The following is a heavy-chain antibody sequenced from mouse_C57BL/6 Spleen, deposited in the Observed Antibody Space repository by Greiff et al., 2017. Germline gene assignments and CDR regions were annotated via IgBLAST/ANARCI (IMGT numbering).Heavy chain of an antibody. J-gene: IGHJ2*01. CDR2: IYPGDGDT. V-gene: IGHV1-82*01. CDR1: GYAFSSSW. CDR3: ARRDSLYAMDYFDY. Sequence: VQLQQSGPELVKPGASVKISCKASGYAFSSSWMNWVKQRPGKGLEWIGRIYPGDGDTNYNGKFKGKATLTADKSSSTAYMQLSSLTSEDSAVYFCARRDSLYAMDYFDYWGQGTTLTVSS. D-gene: IGHD3-2*01.